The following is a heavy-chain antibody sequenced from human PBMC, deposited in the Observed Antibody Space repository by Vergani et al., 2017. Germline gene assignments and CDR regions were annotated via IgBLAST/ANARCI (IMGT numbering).Heavy chain of an antibody. CDR3: VRSRSFYFDN. J-gene: IGHJ4*02. Sequence: QVQLVQSGAEVKKPGSSVKVSCKASGGTFSSSAISWVRQAPGQGLEWMGWINPTGSRRYAEQFEGRVTMTTDTSIKTVFLEMTGLRSDDTAVYYCVRSRSFYFDNWGQGTLITVSS. CDR2: INPTGSR. V-gene: IGHV1-2*02. CDR1: GGTFSSSA.